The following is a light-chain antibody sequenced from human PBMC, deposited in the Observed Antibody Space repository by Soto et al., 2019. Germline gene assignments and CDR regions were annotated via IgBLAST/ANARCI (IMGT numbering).Light chain of an antibody. J-gene: IGKJ5*01. CDR1: QGISSY. CDR2: AAS. Sequence: AIRMTQSPSSLSASTGDRVTITCRASQGISSYLAWYQQKPGKAPKLLIYAASTLQSGVPSRFSGSGSGTDFTLTISCLQSEDFATYYYQQYYSYSTFGQGTRLEIK. CDR3: QQYYSYST. V-gene: IGKV1-8*01.